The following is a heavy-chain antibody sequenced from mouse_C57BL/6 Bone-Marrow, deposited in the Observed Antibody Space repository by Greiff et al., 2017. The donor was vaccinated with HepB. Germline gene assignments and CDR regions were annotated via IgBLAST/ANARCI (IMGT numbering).Heavy chain of an antibody. CDR3: ARHGPYWYGYDVRYFDV. D-gene: IGHD2-2*01. J-gene: IGHJ1*03. Sequence: EVHLVESGGGLVQPGGSLKLSCAASGFTFSDYYMYWVRQTPEKRLEWVAYISNGGGSTYYPDTVKGRFTISRDNAKNTLYLQMSRLKSEDTAMYYCARHGPYWYGYDVRYFDVWGTGTTVTVSS. CDR1: GFTFSDYY. CDR2: ISNGGGST. V-gene: IGHV5-12*01.